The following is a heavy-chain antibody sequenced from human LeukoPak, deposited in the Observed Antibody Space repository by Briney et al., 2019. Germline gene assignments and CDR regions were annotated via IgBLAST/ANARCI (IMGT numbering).Heavy chain of an antibody. CDR2: IWYDGSNK. Sequence: PGGSLRLSCAASGFTFSNFVMHWVRQAPGKGLEWVAVIWYDGSNKYYADSVKGRFTISRDNSKNTLYLQMNSLRAEDTAVYYCARDFGDYSYSSGLTDPGYWGQGTLVTVSS. V-gene: IGHV3-33*01. J-gene: IGHJ4*02. CDR1: GFTFSNFV. CDR3: ARDFGDYSYSSGLTDPGY. D-gene: IGHD3-22*01.